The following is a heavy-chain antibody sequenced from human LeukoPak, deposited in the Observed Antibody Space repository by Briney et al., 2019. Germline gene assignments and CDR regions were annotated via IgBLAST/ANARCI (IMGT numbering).Heavy chain of an antibody. CDR1: GFTFSSYG. V-gene: IGHV3-30*18. J-gene: IGHJ4*02. CDR2: ISYDGSNK. D-gene: IGHD4-17*01. Sequence: GGSLRLSCAASGFTFSSYGMHWVRQAPGKGLEWVAVISYDGSNKYYADSVKGRFTISRDNSKNTLYLQMNSLRVEDTAVYYCAKGGVYGDHFNPHPLWGQGTLVTVSS. CDR3: AKGGVYGDHFNPHPL.